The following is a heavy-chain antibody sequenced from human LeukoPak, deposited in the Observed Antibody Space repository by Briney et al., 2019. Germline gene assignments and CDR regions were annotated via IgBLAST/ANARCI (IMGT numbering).Heavy chain of an antibody. CDR2: IYYSGST. CDR3: ARGGEDSSGYYAFDV. D-gene: IGHD3-22*01. V-gene: IGHV4-39*07. Sequence: KPSETLSLTCTVSGGSINSSTYYWGWIRQPPGKGLEWIGTIYYSGSTYYKPSLKSRVTISVDKSKNQFSLKLSSVTAADTAVYCCARGGEDSSGYYAFDVWGLGTMVTVSS. CDR1: GGSINSSTYY. J-gene: IGHJ3*01.